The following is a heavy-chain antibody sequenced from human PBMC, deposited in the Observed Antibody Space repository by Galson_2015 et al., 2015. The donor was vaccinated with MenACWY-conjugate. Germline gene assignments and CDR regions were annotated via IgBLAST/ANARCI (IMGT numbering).Heavy chain of an antibody. D-gene: IGHD5-18*01. CDR1: GFIVSSYW. V-gene: IGHV3-7*02. Sequence: SLRLSCAASGFIVSSYWTSWVRQAPGKGPEWVGNINEDGGEKYYVDSVKGRFTISKDNAKNSLYLQMNTLRDEDTAVYYCARVPGYSYGCYDWWGQGTLVTVSS. J-gene: IGHJ4*02. CDR2: INEDGGEK. CDR3: ARVPGYSYGCYDW.